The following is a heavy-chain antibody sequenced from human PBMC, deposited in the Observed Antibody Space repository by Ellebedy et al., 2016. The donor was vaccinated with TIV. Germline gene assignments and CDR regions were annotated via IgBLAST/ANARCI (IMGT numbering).Heavy chain of an antibody. V-gene: IGHV3-48*03. J-gene: IGHJ4*02. D-gene: IGHD6-19*01. CDR2: ISGSASTW. CDR3: ARDRKAVTGPPGGY. Sequence: GESLKISCAASGFTFRSHEMTLVRQAPGKGLEWVSHISGSASTWYYADSVKGRFTISRDNTKNSLYLQMDSLRVEDTAVYYCARDRKAVTGPPGGYWGQGTLVIVSS. CDR1: GFTFRSHE.